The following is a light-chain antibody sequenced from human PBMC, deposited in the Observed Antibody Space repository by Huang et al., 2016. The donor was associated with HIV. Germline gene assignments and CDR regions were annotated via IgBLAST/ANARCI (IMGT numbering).Light chain of an antibody. V-gene: IGKV3D-15*01. CDR1: QNVRNN. J-gene: IGKJ4*01. CDR2: DTS. CDR3: QQYDKWPPGLT. Sequence: EIKMTQSPATLSVSPGGRVTLSCRASQNVRNNLAGYQQKTGQAPRLLIYDTSPRASGIPARFSGSGSGTEFTLTISGLQSEDFAIYYCQQYDKWPPGLTFGGGTKVEI.